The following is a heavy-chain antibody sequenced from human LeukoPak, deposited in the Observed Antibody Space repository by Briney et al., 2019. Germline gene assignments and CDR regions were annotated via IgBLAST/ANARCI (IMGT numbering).Heavy chain of an antibody. V-gene: IGHV4-34*01. Sequence: PSETLSLTCAVYGGSFSGYYWSWIRRPPGKGLEWIGEINHSGSTNYNPSLKSRVTISVDTSKNQFSLKLSSVTAADTAVYYCARGLISSNWGQGTLVTVSS. D-gene: IGHD6-13*01. CDR2: INHSGST. CDR1: GGSFSGYY. J-gene: IGHJ4*02. CDR3: ARGLISSN.